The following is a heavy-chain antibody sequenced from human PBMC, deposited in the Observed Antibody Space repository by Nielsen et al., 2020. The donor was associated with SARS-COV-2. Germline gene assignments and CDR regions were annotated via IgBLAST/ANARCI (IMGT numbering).Heavy chain of an antibody. J-gene: IGHJ2*01. CDR2: ISYDGSNK. Sequence: GESLKISCAASGFTFSSYAMHWVRQAPGKGLEWVAVISYDGSNKYYADSVKGRFTISRDNSKNTLYLQMNSLRAEDTAVYYCARDGSEPYWYFDLWGRGTLVTVSS. CDR3: ARDGSEPYWYFDL. CDR1: GFTFSSYA. V-gene: IGHV3-30-3*01. D-gene: IGHD5-12*01.